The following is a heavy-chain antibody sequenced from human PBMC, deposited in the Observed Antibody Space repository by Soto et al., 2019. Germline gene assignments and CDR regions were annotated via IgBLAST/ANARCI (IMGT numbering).Heavy chain of an antibody. CDR1: GFSFSSYG. J-gene: IGHJ4*02. CDR2: ILDDGSDK. Sequence: QVQLVESGGGVVQPGRSLRLSCAASGFSFSSYGMHWVRQAPGKGLEWVAVILDDGSDKDYTDAVKGRFTISRDNSKNTLYLAMNSLRAEVTAVYYCARDDDYGDNGLDYWGQGTLVTVSS. V-gene: IGHV3-33*01. D-gene: IGHD4-17*01. CDR3: ARDDDYGDNGLDY.